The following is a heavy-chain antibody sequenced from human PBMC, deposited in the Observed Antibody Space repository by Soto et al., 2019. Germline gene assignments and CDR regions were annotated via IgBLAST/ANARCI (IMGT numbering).Heavy chain of an antibody. CDR2: IYYSGST. Sequence: PSETLSLTCTVSGGSISSYYCSWIRQPPGKGLEWIGYIYYSGSTNYNPSLKSRVTISVDTSKNQFSLKLSSVTAADTAVYYCARAVAAGEKWFDPWGQGTL. D-gene: IGHD6-13*01. CDR1: GGSISSYY. V-gene: IGHV4-59*01. J-gene: IGHJ5*02. CDR3: ARAVAAGEKWFDP.